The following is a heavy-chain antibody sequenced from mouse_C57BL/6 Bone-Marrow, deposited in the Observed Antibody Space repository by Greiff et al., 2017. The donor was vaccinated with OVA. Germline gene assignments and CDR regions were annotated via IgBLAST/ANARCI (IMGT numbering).Heavy chain of an antibody. D-gene: IGHD1-1*02. V-gene: IGHV5-16*01. CDR2: INYDGSST. CDR1: GFTFSDYY. CDR3: ATYGIFYYAMDY. J-gene: IGHJ4*01. Sequence: EVMLVESEGGLVQPGSSMKLSCTASGFTFSDYYMAWVRQVPEKGLEWVANINYDGSSTYYLDSLKSRFIISRDNATNILYLQRSSLKSEDTATYYCATYGIFYYAMDYWGQGTSVTVSS.